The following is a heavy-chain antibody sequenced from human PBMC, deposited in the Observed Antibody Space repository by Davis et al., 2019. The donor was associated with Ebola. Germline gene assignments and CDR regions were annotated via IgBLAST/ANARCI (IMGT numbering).Heavy chain of an antibody. Sequence: MPSETLSLTCTISGASIRIYYWSWIRLTPGKGLQWIGNIFYSGSTNYNPSLKSRVTISADTSKNQFSLKLSSVTAADTAVYYCARVGPYSSGWYLDYWGQGTLVTVSS. CDR1: GASIRIYY. CDR2: IFYSGST. CDR3: ARVGPYSSGWYLDY. V-gene: IGHV4-59*01. J-gene: IGHJ4*02. D-gene: IGHD6-19*01.